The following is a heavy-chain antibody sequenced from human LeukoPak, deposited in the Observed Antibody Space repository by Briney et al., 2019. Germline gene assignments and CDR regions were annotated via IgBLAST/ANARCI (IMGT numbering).Heavy chain of an antibody. Sequence: GRSLRLSCAASGFTFDDYAMHWVRQAPGKGLEWVSGISWNSGSIGYADSVKGRFTIFRDNARNSLYLQMNSLRAEDTALYYCAKESTAFDIWGQGTMVTVSS. CDR2: ISWNSGSI. CDR3: AKESTAFDI. CDR1: GFTFDDYA. J-gene: IGHJ3*02. V-gene: IGHV3-9*01.